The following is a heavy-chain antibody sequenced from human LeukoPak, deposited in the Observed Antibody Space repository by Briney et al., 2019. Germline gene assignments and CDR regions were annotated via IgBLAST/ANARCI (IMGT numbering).Heavy chain of an antibody. CDR1: GFTFSSYG. J-gene: IGHJ6*02. CDR2: IWYDGSTK. Sequence: GGSLRLSCAASGFTFSSYGMHWVRQAAGKGLEWVAIIWYDGSTKYHADSLKGRFTISRDNSKNTLYLQMNSLRAEDTAVYYCARVGAFPILNESGRFPDGWGMDVWGQGTTVTVSS. V-gene: IGHV3-33*08. D-gene: IGHD3-3*01. CDR3: ARVGAFPILNESGRFPDGWGMDV.